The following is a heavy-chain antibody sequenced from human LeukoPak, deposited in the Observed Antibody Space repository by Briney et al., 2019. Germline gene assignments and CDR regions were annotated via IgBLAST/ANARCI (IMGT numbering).Heavy chain of an antibody. J-gene: IGHJ4*02. CDR1: GYTFTSYY. V-gene: IGHV1-69*04. CDR2: IIPILGIA. Sequence: GASVKVSCKASGYTFTSYYMHWVRQAPGQGLEWMGRIIPILGIANYAQKFQGRVTITADKSTSTAYMELSSLRSEDTAVYYCARESHHYGSGSYSHWGQGTLVTVSS. D-gene: IGHD3-10*01. CDR3: ARESHHYGSGSYSH.